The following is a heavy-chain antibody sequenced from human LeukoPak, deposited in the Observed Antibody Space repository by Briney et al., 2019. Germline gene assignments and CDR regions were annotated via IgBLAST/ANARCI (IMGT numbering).Heavy chain of an antibody. D-gene: IGHD1-26*01. CDR3: AKKAQYNGNYPLDY. V-gene: IGHV3-23*01. CDR1: GFTSTSYS. J-gene: IGHJ4*02. Sequence: PGGSLRLSCAASGFTSTSYSMSWVRQAPGKGLEWVSGTSDRGDYTYYADSVKGRFTISRDNSKNTLYLQMNSLRAEDTALYFCAKKAQYNGNYPLDYWGQGTLVTVSS. CDR2: TSDRGDYT.